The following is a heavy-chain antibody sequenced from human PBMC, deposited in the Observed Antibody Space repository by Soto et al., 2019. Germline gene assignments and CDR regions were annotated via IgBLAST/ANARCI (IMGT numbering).Heavy chain of an antibody. CDR2: IIPIFGTA. Sequence: QVQLVQSGAEVRKPGSSVKVSCKASGGTFSRHAISWVRQAPGQGLEWMGGIIPIFGTANHAQKFQGRVTIIADESTSTVYMELSSLRSEDTAMYYSARDIARGYSYDYYYYGMDVWGQGTTVTVSS. J-gene: IGHJ6*02. D-gene: IGHD5-18*01. CDR1: GGTFSRHA. V-gene: IGHV1-69*01. CDR3: ARDIARGYSYDYYYYGMDV.